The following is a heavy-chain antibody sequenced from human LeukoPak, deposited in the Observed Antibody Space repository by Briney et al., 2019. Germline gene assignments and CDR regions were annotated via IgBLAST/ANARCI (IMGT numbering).Heavy chain of an antibody. CDR1: GYSISSGYY. D-gene: IGHD6-25*01. CDR2: IYHSGTS. J-gene: IGHJ6*02. V-gene: IGHV4-38-2*02. Sequence: PSETLSLTCTVSGYSISSGYYWGWIRQPPGKGLEWIGSIYHSGTSYYNPSLKSRVTISVDTSNNQFSLKLSSVTAADTAVYYCARASYGSDWYYGMDVWGQGTTVTVSS. CDR3: ARASYGSDWYYGMDV.